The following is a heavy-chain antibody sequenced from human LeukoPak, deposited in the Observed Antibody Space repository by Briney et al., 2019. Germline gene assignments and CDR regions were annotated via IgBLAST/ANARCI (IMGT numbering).Heavy chain of an antibody. V-gene: IGHV3-21*01. Sequence: GGSLRLSCAASDFTFSTYSMNWVRQAPGKGLEWVSSISSESSYIYYADSVKGRFTISRDDAKKSLYLQMNSLRADDTAVYFCARARGDGYQWYFDLWGRGTLVTVSS. CDR1: DFTFSTYS. D-gene: IGHD5-24*01. CDR3: ARARGDGYQWYFDL. CDR2: ISSESSYI. J-gene: IGHJ2*01.